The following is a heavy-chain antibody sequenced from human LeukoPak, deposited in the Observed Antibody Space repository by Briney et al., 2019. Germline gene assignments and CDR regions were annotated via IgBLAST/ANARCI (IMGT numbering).Heavy chain of an antibody. CDR3: ARLRHSNTDHYYYYGMDV. CDR2: IRSTTDT. J-gene: IGHJ6*02. Sequence: PGGSLRLSCEASGFTFSGSAMHWVRQASGKGLEWVGRIRSTTDTAYAASVKGWFTISRDDSKNTAYLQMNSLKTEDTAVYYCARLRHSNTDHYYYYGMDVWGQGTTVTVSS. CDR1: GFTFSGSA. V-gene: IGHV3-73*01. D-gene: IGHD2/OR15-2a*01.